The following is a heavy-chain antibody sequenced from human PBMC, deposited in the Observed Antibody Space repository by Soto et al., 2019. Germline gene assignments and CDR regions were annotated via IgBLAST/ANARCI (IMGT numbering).Heavy chain of an antibody. CDR1: GGSFSGYY. CDR2: ISHSGST. D-gene: IGHD2-8*01. J-gene: IGHJ6*03. Sequence: SETLSLTCAVYGGSFSGYYWSWIRQSPGKGLEWIGEISHSGSTNYNPSLKSRVTISVDTSKNQFSLKLSSVTAADTAVYYCARGSLIRHNYYYYYMDVWGKGATVTVSS. V-gene: IGHV4-34*01. CDR3: ARGSLIRHNYYYYYMDV.